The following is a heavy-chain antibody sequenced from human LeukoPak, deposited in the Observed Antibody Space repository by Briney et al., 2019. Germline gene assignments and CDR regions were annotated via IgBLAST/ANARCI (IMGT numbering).Heavy chain of an antibody. D-gene: IGHD3-10*01. CDR2: INPSDGST. V-gene: IGHV1-46*01. CDR3: ARDRGGGSGTYHYHFDY. Sequence: ASVKVSCKASGYTFTSYYMHWVPQAPGQGLEWMGIINPSDGSTHYAQKFRGRVTVTRDTSTSTVYMELSSLTSEDTAVYYCARDRGGGSGTYHYHFDYWGQGTLVTVSS. CDR1: GYTFTSYY. J-gene: IGHJ4*02.